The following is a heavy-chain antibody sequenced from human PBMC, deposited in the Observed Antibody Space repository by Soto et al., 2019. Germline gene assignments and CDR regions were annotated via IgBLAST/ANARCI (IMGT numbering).Heavy chain of an antibody. CDR2: IGTRSDI. Sequence: GGSLRLSCVASGFTFSTYSMNWVRQAPGKGLEWVSTIGTRSDIYYAESVKGRFTISRDNAKNSLYLQMNSLRDEDTAVYYCARGTSHPDYRGQGTLVTVSS. CDR3: ARGTSHPDY. D-gene: IGHD2-2*01. CDR1: GFTFSTYS. J-gene: IGHJ4*02. V-gene: IGHV3-21*01.